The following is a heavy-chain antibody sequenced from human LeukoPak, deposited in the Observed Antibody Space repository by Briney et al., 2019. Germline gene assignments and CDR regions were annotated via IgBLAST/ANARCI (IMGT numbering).Heavy chain of an antibody. Sequence: SETLSLTCTVSGGSISPYYWSWIRQPPGKGPEWIGYIYYRGNTKYNPSLKSRVTISVDTSKNQFSLKLSSMTAADTAVYYCARESLWFGELAYFDYWGQGTLVTVSS. CDR3: ARESLWFGELAYFDY. CDR2: IYYRGNT. CDR1: GGSISPYY. J-gene: IGHJ4*02. D-gene: IGHD3-10*01. V-gene: IGHV4-59*01.